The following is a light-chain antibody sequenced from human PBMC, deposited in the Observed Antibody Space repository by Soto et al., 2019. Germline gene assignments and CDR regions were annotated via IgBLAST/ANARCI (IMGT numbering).Light chain of an antibody. CDR3: QQYGSSPWT. CDR1: QSVSSSY. J-gene: IGKJ1*01. Sequence: EIVLTQSPGTLSLSPGERATLSCRASQSVSSSYLAWHQQKPAQAPRLLIYGASSRATGIPDRFSGSGSGTDFTLTISRLDPEDFAVYYCQQYGSSPWTFGQGTKVEIK. V-gene: IGKV3-20*01. CDR2: GAS.